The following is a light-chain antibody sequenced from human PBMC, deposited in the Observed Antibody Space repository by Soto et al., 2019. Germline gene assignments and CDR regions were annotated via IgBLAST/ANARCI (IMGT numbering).Light chain of an antibody. CDR2: KAS. V-gene: IGKV1-5*03. CDR3: HQYYSFPRT. J-gene: IGKJ1*01. CDR1: QTISSW. Sequence: DIQMTQSPSTLSGSVVDRVTITCRASQTISSWLAWYQQKPGKAPKLLIYKASTLQSGVPSRFSGSGSGTEFTLTITSLQPDDFATYYCHQYYSFPRTFGQGTKVDIK.